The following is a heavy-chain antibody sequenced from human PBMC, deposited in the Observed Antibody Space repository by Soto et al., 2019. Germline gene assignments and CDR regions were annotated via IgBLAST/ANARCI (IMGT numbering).Heavy chain of an antibody. V-gene: IGHV3-15*07. CDR3: SADLPDWGAYAFDY. Sequence: GVSLRLSCAASGFTFNGAWMNWVRQAPGKGLEWVGRVKSKVNGGTIDYAAPVEGRFTISRDDSKNMLYLQMNSLNTGDTAAYYCSADLPDWGAYAFDYWGQGTLVTVSS. J-gene: IGHJ4*02. D-gene: IGHD3-16*01. CDR2: VKSKVNGGTI. CDR1: GFTFNGAW.